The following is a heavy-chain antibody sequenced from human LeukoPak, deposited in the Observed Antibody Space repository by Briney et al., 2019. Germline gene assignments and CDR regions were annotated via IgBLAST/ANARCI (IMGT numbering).Heavy chain of an antibody. J-gene: IGHJ4*02. V-gene: IGHV3-30-3*01. CDR1: GFTFSSYA. Sequence: GGSLRLSCAASGFTFSSYAMHWVRQAPGKGLEWVAVISYDGSNKYYADSVKGRFTISRDNSKNTLYLQMNSLRAEDTAVYYCARDLVYYYDSSGYVDYWGQGTLVTVSS. CDR2: ISYDGSNK. D-gene: IGHD3-22*01. CDR3: ARDLVYYYDSSGYVDY.